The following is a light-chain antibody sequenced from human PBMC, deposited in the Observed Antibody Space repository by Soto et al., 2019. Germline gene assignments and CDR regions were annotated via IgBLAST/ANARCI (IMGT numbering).Light chain of an antibody. V-gene: IGKV3D-20*02. Sequence: PGERATLSCRASQTVDTNYLAWYQQIPGQAPRLLIYGASTRATGIPDRFSGSGSGTDFTLTISSLEPEDFAVYYCQQRSNWPITFGQGTRLEIK. CDR3: QQRSNWPIT. CDR2: GAS. CDR1: QTVDTNY. J-gene: IGKJ5*01.